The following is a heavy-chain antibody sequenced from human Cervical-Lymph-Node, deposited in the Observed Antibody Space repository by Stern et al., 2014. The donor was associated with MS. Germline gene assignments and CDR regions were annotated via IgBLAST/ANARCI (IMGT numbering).Heavy chain of an antibody. CDR1: GGSISSSGYY. D-gene: IGHD4-17*01. Sequence: VQLVESGPGLVKPSQTLSLTCSVSGGSISSSGYYWSWVRQHPGKGLEWSGIIYYSGISYYKSSLKSRVSISSDTSKNQFSLNLNSVTAADTAIYYCARARGSVTMRVLDYWGQGILVTVSS. J-gene: IGHJ4*02. CDR2: IYYSGIS. CDR3: ARARGSVTMRVLDY. V-gene: IGHV4-31*03.